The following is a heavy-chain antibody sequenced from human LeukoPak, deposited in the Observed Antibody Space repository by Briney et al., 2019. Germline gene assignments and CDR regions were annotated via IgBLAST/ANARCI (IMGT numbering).Heavy chain of an antibody. D-gene: IGHD3-10*01. CDR3: AKDGEYTTSPGDY. V-gene: IGHV3-23*01. J-gene: IGHJ4*02. CDR2: ISAGGGST. CDR1: GVTFSNFA. Sequence: GGSLRLSCAASGVTFSNFAMSWVRQAPGKGLEWVSAISAGGGSTYYADSVKGRFTISRDNSKNTLHLQMNSLRVEDTAVYYCAKDGEYTTSPGDYWGQGTLVTVSS.